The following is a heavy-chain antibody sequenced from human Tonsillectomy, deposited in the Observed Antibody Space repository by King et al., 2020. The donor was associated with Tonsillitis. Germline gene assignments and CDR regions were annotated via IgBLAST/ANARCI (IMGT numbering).Heavy chain of an antibody. J-gene: IGHJ4*02. D-gene: IGHD6-19*01. CDR1: GFTFSASA. V-gene: IGHV3-73*02. CDR2: IRSKANRYAT. CDR3: MLSGWNSDVDY. Sequence: VQLVESGGGLVQPGGSLKLSCAVSGFTFSASAMHWVRQASGKGLECVGRIRSKANRYATAYAASVKGRFTIFRDDSKNTAYLQMNSLKTEDTAVYYCMLSGWNSDVDYWGQGTLVTVSS.